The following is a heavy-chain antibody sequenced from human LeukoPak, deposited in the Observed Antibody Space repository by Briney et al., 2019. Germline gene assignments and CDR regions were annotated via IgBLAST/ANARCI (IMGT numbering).Heavy chain of an antibody. V-gene: IGHV3-7*03. CDR2: IRQDGNEK. Sequence: GGSLRLSCGASGFLFSNYWMSWLRQTPGKGLEWVANIRQDGNEKRYVDSVKGRFTISRDNAKNSLYVQMNSLRAEDTAVYYCAKDLIAYSYGYAGRSNFDYWGQGTLVTVSS. CDR1: GFLFSNYW. D-gene: IGHD5-18*01. J-gene: IGHJ4*02. CDR3: AKDLIAYSYGYAGRSNFDY.